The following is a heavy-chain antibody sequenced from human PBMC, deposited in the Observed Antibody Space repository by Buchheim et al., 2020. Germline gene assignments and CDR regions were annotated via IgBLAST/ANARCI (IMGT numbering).Heavy chain of an antibody. CDR3: VKGYCTNGVCYTDY. V-gene: IGHV3-23*01. D-gene: IGHD2-8*01. J-gene: IGHJ4*02. CDR2: VSGNGFTT. Sequence: EVQLLESGGDLVQPGGSLRLSCTASGFTFSSYAMSWVRQVPGKGLEWVSTVSGNGFTTYHADSVKGRFTLPRERSKNTFSLQMNSLRAEDAAVYYCVKGYCTNGVCYTDYWGQGT. CDR1: GFTFSSYA.